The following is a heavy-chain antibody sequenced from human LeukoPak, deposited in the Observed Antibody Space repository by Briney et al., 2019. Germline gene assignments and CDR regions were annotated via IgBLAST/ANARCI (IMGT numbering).Heavy chain of an antibody. CDR3: ARAPYRYSSSWYFDY. J-gene: IGHJ4*02. V-gene: IGHV4-34*01. CDR1: GGSISSYY. CDR2: INHSGST. D-gene: IGHD6-13*01. Sequence: SETLSLTCTVSGGSISSYYWSWIRQPPGKGLEWIGEINHSGSTNYNPSLKSRVTISVDTSKNQFSLKLSSVTAADTAVYYCARAPYRYSSSWYFDYWGQGTLVTVSS.